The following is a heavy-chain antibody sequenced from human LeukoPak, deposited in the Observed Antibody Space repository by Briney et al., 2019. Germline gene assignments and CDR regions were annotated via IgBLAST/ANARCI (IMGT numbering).Heavy chain of an antibody. CDR2: IYYSGST. Sequence: SETLSLTCTVSVGSISSYYWRWIRQPPGKGLEWIGYIYYSGSTNYNPSLKSRVTISVDTSKNQFSLKLSSVTAADTAVYYCARRRSSFLPISAFGIWGQGTMVTVSS. J-gene: IGHJ3*02. CDR1: VGSISSYY. CDR3: ARRRSSFLPISAFGI. V-gene: IGHV4-59*01. D-gene: IGHD2-2*01.